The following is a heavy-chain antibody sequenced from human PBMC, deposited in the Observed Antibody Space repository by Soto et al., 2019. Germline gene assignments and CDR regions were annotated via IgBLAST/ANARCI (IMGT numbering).Heavy chain of an antibody. J-gene: IGHJ4*02. Sequence: ASVKVSCKASGYTFTSYYMHWVRQAPGQGLEWTGIINPSGGSTSYAQKFQGRVTMTRDTSTSTVYMELSSLRSEDTAVYYCATTPVAAAGTTYFDYWGQGTLVTVSS. CDR3: ATTPVAAAGTTYFDY. V-gene: IGHV1-46*01. D-gene: IGHD6-13*01. CDR2: INPSGGST. CDR1: GYTFTSYY.